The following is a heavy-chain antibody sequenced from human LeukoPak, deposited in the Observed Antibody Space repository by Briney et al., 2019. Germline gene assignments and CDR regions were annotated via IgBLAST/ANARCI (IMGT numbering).Heavy chain of an antibody. CDR1: GFTFRTYA. CDR3: ASGWYGFDY. J-gene: IGHJ4*02. V-gene: IGHV3-23*01. CDR2: ISDNGGGT. D-gene: IGHD6-19*01. Sequence: GGSLRLSCAASGFTFRTYAMSWVRQAPGKGLEWVSTISDNGGGTYYADSVKGRFIISRDNSKNTLYLQMNSLRADDTALYYCASGWYGFDYWGQGTLVTVSS.